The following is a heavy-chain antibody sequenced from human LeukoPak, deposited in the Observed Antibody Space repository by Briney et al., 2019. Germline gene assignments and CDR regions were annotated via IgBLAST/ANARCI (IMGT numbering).Heavy chain of an antibody. V-gene: IGHV3-23*01. CDR3: AKSGGSSGWLY. D-gene: IGHD6-19*01. CDR1: GFTFSSSA. J-gene: IGHJ4*02. CDR2: ISGSGGGT. Sequence: GGSLRLSCAASGFTFSSSAMSWVRQAPGEGLEWLSGISGSGGGTYYADSVKGRFTISRDDYKNTLYLQMHRLRAEDTAVYYFAKSGGSSGWLYWGQGTLVTVSS.